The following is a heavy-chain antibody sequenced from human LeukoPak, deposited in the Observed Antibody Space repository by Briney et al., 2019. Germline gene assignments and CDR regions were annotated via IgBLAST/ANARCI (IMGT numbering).Heavy chain of an antibody. J-gene: IGHJ4*02. D-gene: IGHD5-12*01. Sequence: DSVKGRFTISRDNAKNSLYLQMNSLRAEDTAVYYCAREATDDYYFDYWGQGTLVTVSS. V-gene: IGHV3-7*01. CDR3: AREATDDYYFDY.